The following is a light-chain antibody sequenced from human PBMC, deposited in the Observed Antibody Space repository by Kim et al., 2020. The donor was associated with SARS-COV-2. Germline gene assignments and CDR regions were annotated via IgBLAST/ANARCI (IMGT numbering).Light chain of an antibody. CDR1: SLRTYY. Sequence: SSELTQDPAVSVALGQTVSFTCQGDSLRTYYAGWYQQNPGQAPVLVIYGKNNRPSGIPDRFSGSSSGDTASLTITGAQAEDEADYYCNSRDSSGNLYVFG. J-gene: IGLJ1*01. CDR3: NSRDSSGNLYV. CDR2: GKN. V-gene: IGLV3-19*01.